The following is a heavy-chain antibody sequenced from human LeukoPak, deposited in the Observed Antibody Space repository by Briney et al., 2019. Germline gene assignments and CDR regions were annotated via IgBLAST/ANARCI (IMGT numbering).Heavy chain of an antibody. CDR3: ARDVGSLVVDY. Sequence: ASVKVSCKASGYTFTSYYMHWVRQAPGQGLEWMGWINPNSGGTNYAHKFQGRVTMTSDTSISTVYMDLSSLNSDDTAVYYCARDVGSLVVDYWGQGTLVPVSS. CDR1: GYTFTSYY. D-gene: IGHD2-8*02. J-gene: IGHJ4*02. CDR2: INPNSGGT. V-gene: IGHV1-2*07.